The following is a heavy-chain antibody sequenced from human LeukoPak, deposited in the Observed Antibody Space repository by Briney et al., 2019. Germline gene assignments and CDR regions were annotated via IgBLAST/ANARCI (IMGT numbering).Heavy chain of an antibody. D-gene: IGHD4-11*01. J-gene: IGHJ5*02. CDR3: ARGTPYNP. CDR2: IHYSGTT. V-gene: IGHV4-39*07. CDR1: GASIDSGRYY. Sequence: SETLSLTCTVSGASIDSGRYYWGWIRQPPGKGLEWIGSIHYSGTTYYNPSLKSRVTISIDTSNNQFSLKLSSVTAADTAVYYCARGTPYNPWGQGTLVTVTS.